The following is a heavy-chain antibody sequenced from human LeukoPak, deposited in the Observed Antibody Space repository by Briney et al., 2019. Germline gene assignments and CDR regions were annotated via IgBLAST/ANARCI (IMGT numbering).Heavy chain of an antibody. CDR3: ARETSHFDY. CDR2: TYYMSKWYH. V-gene: IGHV6-1*01. CDR1: GDSVSSNSAA. J-gene: IGHJ4*02. Sequence: SQSLSLTCVISGDSVSSNSAAWNWTRQSPSRCLEWLGRTYYMSKWYHDYAVSVKGRITINPDTSKNQFFLQLNSVTPEDTAVYYCARETSHFDYWGLGTLVTVSS.